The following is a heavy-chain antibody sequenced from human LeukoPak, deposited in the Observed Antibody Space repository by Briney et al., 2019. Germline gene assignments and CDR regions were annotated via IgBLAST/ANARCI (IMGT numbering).Heavy chain of an antibody. CDR2: VDHTGST. CDR1: DDSITMYY. D-gene: IGHD3-3*02. Sequence: SETLSLTCSVSDDSITMYYWTWIRQPPGKGLEWIGYVDHTGSTNFNPSLNGRVSISRDTTKNQFSLKLSFVTAADTAVYCCARVFEGISPWGQGTLVTVSS. CDR3: ARVFEGISP. J-gene: IGHJ5*02. V-gene: IGHV4-59*08.